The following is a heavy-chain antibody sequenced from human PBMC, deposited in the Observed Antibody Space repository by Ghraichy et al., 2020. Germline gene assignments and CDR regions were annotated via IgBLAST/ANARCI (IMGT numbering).Heavy chain of an antibody. CDR1: GGSISGSNYY. J-gene: IGHJ4*02. CDR3: ARLPASLMITFGGVIG. V-gene: IGHV4-39*01. Sequence: SETLSLTCIVSGGSISGSNYYWGWIRQPPGKGLEWIGSVHYTGNTYYNPSLKSRLTISVDTSKNQFSLQLSSVTAADTAVYYCARLPASLMITFGGVIGWGQGTLVTVSS. D-gene: IGHD3-16*02. CDR2: VHYTGNT.